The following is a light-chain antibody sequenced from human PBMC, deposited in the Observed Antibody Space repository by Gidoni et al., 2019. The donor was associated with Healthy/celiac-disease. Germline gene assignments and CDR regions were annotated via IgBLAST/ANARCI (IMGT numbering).Light chain of an antibody. CDR1: QNLNSNS. V-gene: IGKV3-20*01. CDR2: GPS. J-gene: IGKJ1*01. CDR3: QQYSSLTWT. Sequence: IVLTQSPGTLSLSPGERATLSCRASQNLNSNSLAWYQQKPGQAPRLLVDGPSSRATGISDRFRGSGAGTDFTLTISRLEAGDSAVYYCQQYSSLTWTFGQGTKVEVK.